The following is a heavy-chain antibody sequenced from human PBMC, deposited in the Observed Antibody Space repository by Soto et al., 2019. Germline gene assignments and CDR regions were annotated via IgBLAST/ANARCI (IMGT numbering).Heavy chain of an antibody. Sequence: SETLSFTCSVSGASVAGGSYYWSWVRQPPGKGLEWIGYIPSRGRPFYNPSLTSRGTISADTSKNQLSLQLTSVTAADTAVYYCARDTYSGYDFGLWGQGTLVTVSS. J-gene: IGHJ5*02. V-gene: IGHV4-30-4*01. CDR3: ARDTYSGYDFGL. D-gene: IGHD5-12*01. CDR2: IPSRGRP. CDR1: GASVAGGSYY.